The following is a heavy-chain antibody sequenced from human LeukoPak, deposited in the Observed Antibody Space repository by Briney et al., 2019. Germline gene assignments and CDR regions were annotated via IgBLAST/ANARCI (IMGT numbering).Heavy chain of an antibody. Sequence: GGSLRLSCAASGFTLSSYGMHWVRQAPGKGLEWVAFIRYDGSNKYYADSVKGRFTISRDNSKNTLYLQMNSLRAEDTAVYYCAKDLGDRVGYYMDVWGKGTLVTVSS. CDR1: GFTLSSYG. V-gene: IGHV3-30*02. J-gene: IGHJ6*03. CDR3: AKDLGDRVGYYMDV. D-gene: IGHD5-12*01. CDR2: IRYDGSNK.